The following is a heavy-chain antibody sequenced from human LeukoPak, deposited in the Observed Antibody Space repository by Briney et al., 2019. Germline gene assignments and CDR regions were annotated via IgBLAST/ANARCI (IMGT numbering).Heavy chain of an antibody. J-gene: IGHJ4*02. V-gene: IGHV3-30*04. D-gene: IGHD6-19*01. CDR3: ASRLWGSGLDIDD. CDR2: ISYDGRNK. Sequence: GGTLRLSCAASGFTFSSYAMHWVRQAPGKGLEWVAVISYDGRNKYYADSVKGRFTISRDNAKNTLYLQMNSLRAEDTAVYDCASRLWGSGLDIDDWGQGTMVTVAS. CDR1: GFTFSSYA.